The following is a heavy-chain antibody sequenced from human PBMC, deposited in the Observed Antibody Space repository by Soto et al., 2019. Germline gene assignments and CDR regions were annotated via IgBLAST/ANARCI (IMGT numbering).Heavy chain of an antibody. CDR1: GFTFSNYG. Sequence: QVPLVESGGGVVQPGRSLRLSCAASGFTFSNYGMHWVRQAPGKGLEWVAVMSYDGGNKYYADSVKGRFTISRDNSKNTLYLQMNSLRAEDTAVYHCAKDLVGDWGQGTLVTVSS. CDR2: MSYDGGNK. J-gene: IGHJ4*02. D-gene: IGHD6-6*01. CDR3: AKDLVGD. V-gene: IGHV3-30*18.